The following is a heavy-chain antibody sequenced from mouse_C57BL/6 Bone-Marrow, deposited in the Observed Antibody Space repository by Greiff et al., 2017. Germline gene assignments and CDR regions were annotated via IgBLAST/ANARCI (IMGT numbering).Heavy chain of an antibody. D-gene: IGHD1-1*01. V-gene: IGHV1-81*01. CDR3: ASMASYNGSRDWFAY. CDR2: IYPRSGNT. Sequence: QVQLQQSGAELARPGASVKLSCKASGYTFTSYGISWVKQRTGQGLEWIGEIYPRSGNTYYTEKFKGKATLTADKSSSTAYMELRSLTSEDSAVLFGASMASYNGSRDWFAYRGQGTLVTVSA. J-gene: IGHJ3*01. CDR1: GYTFTSYG.